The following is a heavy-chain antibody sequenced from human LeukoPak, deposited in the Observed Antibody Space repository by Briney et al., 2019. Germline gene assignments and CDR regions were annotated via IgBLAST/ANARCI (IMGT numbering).Heavy chain of an antibody. CDR1: GFTFSSYE. CDR3: ARDQTLTMIRGVPGAFDI. CDR2: ITSSSTYI. D-gene: IGHD3-10*01. V-gene: IGHV3-21*01. J-gene: IGHJ3*02. Sequence: GGSLRLSCAASGFTFSSYEMNWVRQAPGKGLEWVSSITSSSTYIYYADSLKGRFTISRDNAKNSLYLQMNSLRAEDTAVYYCARDQTLTMIRGVPGAFDIWGQGAMVTVSS.